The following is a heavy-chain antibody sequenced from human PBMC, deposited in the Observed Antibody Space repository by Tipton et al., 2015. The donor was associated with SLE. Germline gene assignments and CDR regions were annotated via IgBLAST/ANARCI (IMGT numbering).Heavy chain of an antibody. D-gene: IGHD2-8*02. V-gene: IGHV4-39*07. CDR1: GGSISSSSYY. Sequence: TLSLTCIVSGGSISSSSYYWGWIRQPPGRGLEWIGNIYYSGSTYYNPSLKSRVTMSIDTSENQFSLRLTSVTAADTAVYYCARLGYCTGGVGYSHYYYGMDVWGQGTPVPVPS. CDR3: ARLGYCTGGVGYSHYYYGMDV. J-gene: IGHJ6*02. CDR2: IYYSGST.